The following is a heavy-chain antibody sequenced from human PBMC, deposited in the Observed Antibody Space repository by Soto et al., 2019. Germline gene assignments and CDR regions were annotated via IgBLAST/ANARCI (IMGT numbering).Heavy chain of an antibody. CDR1: GYTFTSYA. Sequence: QVQLVQSGAEVKKPGASVKVSCKASGYTFTSYAMHWVRQAPGQRLEWMGWINAGNGNTQYSQKFQGRVPINRDTSASTAYMALSSLRSEDTAVYSCARGTCSGGGCYSFHFEYWGQGTLVTVSS. D-gene: IGHD2-15*01. CDR2: INAGNGNT. J-gene: IGHJ4*02. CDR3: ARGTCSGGGCYSFHFEY. V-gene: IGHV1-3*01.